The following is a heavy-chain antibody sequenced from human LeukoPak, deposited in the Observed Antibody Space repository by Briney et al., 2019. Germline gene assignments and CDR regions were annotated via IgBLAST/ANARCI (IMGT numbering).Heavy chain of an antibody. CDR1: GFTFSSYS. D-gene: IGHD5-12*01. CDR3: ARRGSGYDLVGYFDY. CDR2: ISSSSSYI. V-gene: IGHV3-21*01. J-gene: IGHJ4*02. Sequence: GGSLRLSCAASGFTFSSYSMNWVRQAPGKGLEWVSSISSSSSYIYYADSVKGRFTISRDNAKNSLYLQMNSLRAEDTAVYYCARRGSGYDLVGYFDYWGQGTLVTVSS.